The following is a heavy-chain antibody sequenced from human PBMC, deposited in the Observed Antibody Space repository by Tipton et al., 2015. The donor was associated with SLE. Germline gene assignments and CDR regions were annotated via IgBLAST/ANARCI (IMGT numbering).Heavy chain of an antibody. Sequence: SLRLSCAASGFTFSSYAMHWVRQAPGKGLERVAVISYDGSNKYYADSVKGRFTISRDNSKNTLYLQMNSLRAEDTAVYYCARFGVKDAFDIWGQGTMVTVSS. CDR1: GFTFSSYA. J-gene: IGHJ3*02. CDR2: ISYDGSNK. D-gene: IGHD3-3*01. V-gene: IGHV3-30-3*01. CDR3: ARFGVKDAFDI.